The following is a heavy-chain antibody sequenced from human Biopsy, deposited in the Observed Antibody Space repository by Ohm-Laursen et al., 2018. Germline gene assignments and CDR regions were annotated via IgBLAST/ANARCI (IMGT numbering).Heavy chain of an antibody. CDR1: GDSINNYY. CDR3: ARGTGRYYVYGAFDI. D-gene: IGHD1-26*01. J-gene: IGHJ3*02. CDR2: IYTSGSP. V-gene: IGHV4-4*07. Sequence: SETPSLTCTVSGDSINNYYWSWIRQPAGKGLEWIGRIYTSGSPNYNLSLESRVTMSLDTSKNQFSLNLRSVTAADTAVYYCARGTGRYYVYGAFDIWGQGTVVTVSS.